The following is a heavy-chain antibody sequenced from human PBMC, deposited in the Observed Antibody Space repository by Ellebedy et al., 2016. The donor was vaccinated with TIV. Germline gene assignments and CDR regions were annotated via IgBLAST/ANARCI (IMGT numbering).Heavy chain of an antibody. CDR1: GFTFDDYS. D-gene: IGHD2-8*02. CDR3: TKDSYCSGGECYWGGADY. Sequence: GESLKISCAASGFTFDDYSMHWVRQAPGKGLEWVSLISWDGRSTYYADSVKGRFTISRDNSKNSLYLQMNNLRTEDSALYYCTKDSYCSGGECYWGGADYWGQGTLVTVSS. V-gene: IGHV3-43*01. J-gene: IGHJ4*02. CDR2: ISWDGRST.